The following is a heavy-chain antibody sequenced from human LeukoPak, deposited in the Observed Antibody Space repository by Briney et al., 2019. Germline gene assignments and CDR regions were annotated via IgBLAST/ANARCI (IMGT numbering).Heavy chain of an antibody. V-gene: IGHV4-59*01. J-gene: IGHJ3*02. Sequence: SETLSLTCTVSGGSISSYYWSWIRQPPGKGLEWIGYIYYSGSTNYNPSLKSRVTISVDTSKNQFSLKLSSVTAADTAVYYCARVSNWADAFDTWGQGTMVTVSS. CDR3: ARVSNWADAFDT. D-gene: IGHD7-27*01. CDR1: GGSISSYY. CDR2: IYYSGST.